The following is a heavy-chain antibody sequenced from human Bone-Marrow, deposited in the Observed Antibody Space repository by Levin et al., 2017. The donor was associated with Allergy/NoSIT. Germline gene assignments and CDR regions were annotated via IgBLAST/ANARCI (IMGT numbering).Heavy chain of an antibody. J-gene: IGHJ4*02. CDR1: GLSLSDNEAG. CDR2: IYGDEDK. Sequence: VSGPTLVKPTQTLTLTCSFSGLSLSDNEAGVGWIRQPPGRALEWLALIYGDEDKHYTPYLKNRLTITKDTSKLQVVLAMANMEPVDTATYYCVHRRGPYASGWNPFDNWGPGTLVTVSS. V-gene: IGHV2-5*02. CDR3: VHRRGPYASGWNPFDN. D-gene: IGHD6-19*01.